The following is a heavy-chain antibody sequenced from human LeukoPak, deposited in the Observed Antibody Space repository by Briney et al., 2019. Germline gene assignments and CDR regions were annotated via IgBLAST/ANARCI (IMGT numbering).Heavy chain of an antibody. V-gene: IGHV1-24*01. CDR2: FDPEDGET. Sequence: GASVTVSCTVSGYTLTELSMHWERQAPGKGLEWMGGFDPEDGETIYAQKFQGRVTMTEDTSTDTAYMELSSLRSEDTAVYYCATIYCSSTSCYRYYYYGMDVWGQGTTVTVSS. J-gene: IGHJ6*02. CDR1: GYTLTELS. D-gene: IGHD2-2*01. CDR3: ATIYCSSTSCYRYYYYGMDV.